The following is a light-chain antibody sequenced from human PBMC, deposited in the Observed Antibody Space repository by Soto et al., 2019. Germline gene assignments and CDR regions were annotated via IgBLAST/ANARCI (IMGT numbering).Light chain of an antibody. Sequence: EIVLTQSPGTLSLSPGERATLSCRASQSVSSSSLAWYQQRPGQAPRLLIYGASSRAAGIPARFSGSGSGTEFTLTMSSLQSEDFAVYYCQQYNNWPLTFGGGTKVDIK. CDR2: GAS. CDR3: QQYNNWPLT. CDR1: QSVSSS. J-gene: IGKJ4*01. V-gene: IGKV3-15*01.